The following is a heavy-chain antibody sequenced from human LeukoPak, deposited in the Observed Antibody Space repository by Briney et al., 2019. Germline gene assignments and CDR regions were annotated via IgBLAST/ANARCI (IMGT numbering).Heavy chain of an antibody. V-gene: IGHV3-9*01. CDR1: GFTFDDYA. D-gene: IGHD3-22*01. CDR2: ISWNSGSI. Sequence: GRSLRLSCAASGFTFDDYAMHWVRQAPGKGLEWVSGISWNSGSIGYADSVKGRFTISRDNAKNSLYLQMNSLRAEDTALYYCAKGYYYDSSGYPYFDYWGQGTLDTVSS. J-gene: IGHJ4*02. CDR3: AKGYYYDSSGYPYFDY.